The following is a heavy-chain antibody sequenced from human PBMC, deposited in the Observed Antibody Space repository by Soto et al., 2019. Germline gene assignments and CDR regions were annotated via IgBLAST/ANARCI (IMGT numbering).Heavy chain of an antibody. D-gene: IGHD3-10*01. CDR1: GGTFSSYA. CDR3: ATYMVRGVIIIPIFDY. V-gene: IGHV1-69*13. Sequence: ASVKVSCKASGGTFSSYAISWVRQAPGQGLEWLGGIIPIFGTANYAQKFQGRVTITADESTSTAYMELSSLRSEDTAVYYCATYMVRGVIIIPIFDYWGQGTLVTVSS. CDR2: IIPIFGTA. J-gene: IGHJ4*02.